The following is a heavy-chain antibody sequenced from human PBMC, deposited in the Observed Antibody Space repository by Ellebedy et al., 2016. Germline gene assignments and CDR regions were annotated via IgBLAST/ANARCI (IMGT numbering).Heavy chain of an antibody. D-gene: IGHD5-18*01. V-gene: IGHV4-34*01. CDR2: INHSGST. CDR3: ARGRYGYAPFDY. CDR1: GGSFSGYY. J-gene: IGHJ4*02. Sequence: SETLSLTXAVYGGSFSGYYWSWIRQPPGKGLEWIGEINHSGSTNYNPSLKSRVTISVDTSKNQFSLKLSSVTAADTAVYYCARGRYGYAPFDYWGQGTLVTVSS.